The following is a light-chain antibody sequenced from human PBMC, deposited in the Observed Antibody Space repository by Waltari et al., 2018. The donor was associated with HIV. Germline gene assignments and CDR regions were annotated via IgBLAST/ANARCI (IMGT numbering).Light chain of an antibody. V-gene: IGLV6-57*01. J-gene: IGLJ1*01. CDR1: SGNIASRH. CDR3: QSHDNKIFYV. Sequence: NFILPQPHSVSESPGKTVTISCTRSSGNIASRHVTWYQQRPGSSPTTVIYANNQRPSGVPDRFSGSIDSSSNSASLTISGLRTEDEADYYCQSHDNKIFYVFGGGTYVTVL. CDR2: ANN.